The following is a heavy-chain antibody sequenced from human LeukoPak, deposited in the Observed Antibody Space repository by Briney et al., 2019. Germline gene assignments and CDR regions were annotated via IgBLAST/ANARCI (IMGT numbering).Heavy chain of an antibody. V-gene: IGHV3-43*02. J-gene: IGHJ4*02. CDR1: GFTFDDYA. CDR3: AKDKLRSTNYYDSSGYILDY. Sequence: GGSLRPSCAASGFTFDDYAMHWVRQAPGKGLEWVSLISGDGTITYYADSMKGRLTVSRDNSKNSLYLQMNSLRTEDTALYYCAKDKLRSTNYYDSSGYILDYWGQGTLVTVSS. D-gene: IGHD3-22*01. CDR2: ISGDGTIT.